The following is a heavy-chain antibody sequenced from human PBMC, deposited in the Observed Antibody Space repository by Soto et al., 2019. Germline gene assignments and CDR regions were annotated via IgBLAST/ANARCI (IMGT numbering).Heavy chain of an antibody. V-gene: IGHV1-2*02. CDR3: AREEGTELDF. D-gene: IGHD1-7*01. CDR2: INPKNGGT. Sequence: QVRLVQSGAEVKKPGASVKVTCKPSGYTFTDAYIHWVRQAPGQGLEWLGWINPKNGGTNYAQKFQGRVTMTRDTASSTAFMELSSLNSNDTAVYYCAREEGTELDFWGQGTLVNVSS. CDR1: GYTFTDAY. J-gene: IGHJ4*02.